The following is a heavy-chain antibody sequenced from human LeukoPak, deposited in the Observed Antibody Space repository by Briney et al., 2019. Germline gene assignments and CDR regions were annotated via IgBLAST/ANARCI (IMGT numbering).Heavy chain of an antibody. Sequence: AGSLRLSCAASGFTFSSYAMSWVRQPPGKGLEWIGEVNHSGSTNYNPSLKSRVTISVDTSKNQFSLKLNSATAADTAVYYCAKSNGYGLVDIWGQGTMVTVSS. CDR1: GFTFSSYA. J-gene: IGHJ3*02. V-gene: IGHV4-34*08. CDR3: AKSNGYGLVDI. CDR2: VNHSGST. D-gene: IGHD3-10*01.